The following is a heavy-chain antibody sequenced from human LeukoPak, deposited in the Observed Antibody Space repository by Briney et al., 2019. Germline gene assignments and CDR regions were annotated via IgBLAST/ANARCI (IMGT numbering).Heavy chain of an antibody. CDR2: INAGNGNT. CDR1: GYTFTSYA. J-gene: IGHJ4*02. V-gene: IGHV1-3*03. Sequence: GASVKVSCKASGYTFTSYAMHWVRQAPGQRLEWMGWINAGNGNTKYSQEFQGRVTITRDTSASTAYMELSSLRSEDMAVYYCAREARIAAAGFDYWGQGTLVTVSS. CDR3: AREARIAAAGFDY. D-gene: IGHD6-13*01.